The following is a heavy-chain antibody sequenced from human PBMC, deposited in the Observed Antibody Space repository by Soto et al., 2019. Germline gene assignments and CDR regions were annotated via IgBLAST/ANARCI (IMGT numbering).Heavy chain of an antibody. V-gene: IGHV1-69*01. CDR3: VRVRPCSGGSCYLRGFYYYYGMDV. J-gene: IGHJ6*02. CDR1: GGTFSSYA. D-gene: IGHD2-15*01. Sequence: QVQLVQSGAEVKKPGSSVKVSCKASGGTFSSYAISWVRQAPGQGLEWMGGIIPIFGTANYAQKFQGRVTITADESTSTAYMELSSLRSEDTAVYYCVRVRPCSGGSCYLRGFYYYYGMDVWGQGTTVTVSS. CDR2: IIPIFGTA.